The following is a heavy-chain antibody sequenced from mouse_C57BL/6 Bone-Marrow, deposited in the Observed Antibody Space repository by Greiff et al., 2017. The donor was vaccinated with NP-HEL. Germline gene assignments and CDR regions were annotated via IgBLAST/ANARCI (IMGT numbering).Heavy chain of an antibody. CDR1: GYTFTSYW. D-gene: IGHD2-2*01. V-gene: IGHV1-7*01. Sequence: VKLQQSGAELAKPGASVKLSCKASGYTFTSYWMHWVKQRPGQGLEWIGYINPSSGYTKYNQKFKDKATLTADKSSSTAYMLLSSLTYEDAAVYYCASRWLRYAMDYWGQGTSVTVSS. J-gene: IGHJ4*01. CDR3: ASRWLRYAMDY. CDR2: INPSSGYT.